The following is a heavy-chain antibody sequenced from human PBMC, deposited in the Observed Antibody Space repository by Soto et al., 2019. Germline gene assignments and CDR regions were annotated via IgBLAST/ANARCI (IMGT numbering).Heavy chain of an antibody. CDR1: GYSFTSYW. Sequence: PGESLKISCKGSGYSFTSYWIGWVRQMPGKGLEWMGIIYPGDSDTRYSPSFQGQVTISADKSISTAYLQWSSLKASDTAMYYCARPGKSGTPLSYYYGMDVWGQGTTVTVSS. CDR2: IYPGDSDT. J-gene: IGHJ6*02. D-gene: IGHD3-10*01. CDR3: ARPGKSGTPLSYYYGMDV. V-gene: IGHV5-51*01.